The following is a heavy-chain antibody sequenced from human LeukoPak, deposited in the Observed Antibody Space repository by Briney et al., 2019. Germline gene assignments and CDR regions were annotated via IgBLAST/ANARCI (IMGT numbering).Heavy chain of an antibody. D-gene: IGHD6-13*01. Sequence: SVKVSCKASGGTFSSYAISWVRQAPGQGLEWMGRIIPILGIANYAQKFQGRVTITADKSTSTAYMELSSLRSEDTAVYYCAREQSRAAAGSVDYWGQGTLVTVSS. J-gene: IGHJ4*02. CDR1: GGTFSSYA. CDR2: IIPILGIA. CDR3: AREQSRAAAGSVDY. V-gene: IGHV1-69*04.